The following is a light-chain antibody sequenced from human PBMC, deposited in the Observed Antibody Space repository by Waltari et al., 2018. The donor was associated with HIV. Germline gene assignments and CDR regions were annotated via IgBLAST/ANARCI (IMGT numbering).Light chain of an antibody. V-gene: IGLV1-40*03. CDR2: KNK. J-gene: IGLJ2*01. CDR3: QSYDTSLSAWV. CDR1: SSNIGAGYD. Sequence: QSVLTQPPSISGAPGQRITVSCSGTSSNIGAGYDVHWYQQLPGTAPKPLLYKNKRRPSGVPDRFSASKSDASASLAITGLQAADEGDYFCQSYDTSLSAWVFGGGTRLTVL.